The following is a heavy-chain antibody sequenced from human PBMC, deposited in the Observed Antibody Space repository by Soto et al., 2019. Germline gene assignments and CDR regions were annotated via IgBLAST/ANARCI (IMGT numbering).Heavy chain of an antibody. CDR3: ARTEKPTYYYDSSGYYPFDY. V-gene: IGHV1-69*02. J-gene: IGHJ4*02. Sequence: ASVKVSCQASGGTFSSYIISWVRQAPGQGLEWMGRIIPILGIANYAQKFQGRVTITADKSTSTAYMELSSLRSEDTAVYYCARTEKPTYYYDSSGYYPFDYWGQGTLVTVSS. CDR1: GGTFSSYI. CDR2: IIPILGIA. D-gene: IGHD3-22*01.